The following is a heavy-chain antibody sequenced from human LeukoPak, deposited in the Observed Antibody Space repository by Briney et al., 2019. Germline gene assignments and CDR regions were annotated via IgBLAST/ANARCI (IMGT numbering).Heavy chain of an antibody. CDR3: ARETDYYDSSGLGALDAFDI. D-gene: IGHD3-22*01. V-gene: IGHV1-46*01. CDR2: INPSGGST. CDR1: GYTFTYYY. Sequence: ASVKVSCKASGYTFTYYYMHWVRQAPGQGLEWMGIINPSGGSTSYAQKFQGRVTMTRDTSTSTVYMELSSLRSEDTAVYYCARETDYYDSSGLGALDAFDIWGQGTMVTVSS. J-gene: IGHJ3*02.